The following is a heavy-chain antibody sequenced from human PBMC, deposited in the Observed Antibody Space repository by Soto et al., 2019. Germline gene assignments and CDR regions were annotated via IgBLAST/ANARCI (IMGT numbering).Heavy chain of an antibody. V-gene: IGHV3-23*01. Sequence: GGSLRLSCAASGFTFSSYAMSWVRQAPGKGLEWVSAISGSGGSTYYADSVKGRFTISRDNSKNTLYLQMNSLRAEDKAVYYCAKPFRGSGSWRYYGMDVWGQGTTVTVSS. D-gene: IGHD3-10*01. CDR2: ISGSGGST. CDR3: AKPFRGSGSWRYYGMDV. CDR1: GFTFSSYA. J-gene: IGHJ6*02.